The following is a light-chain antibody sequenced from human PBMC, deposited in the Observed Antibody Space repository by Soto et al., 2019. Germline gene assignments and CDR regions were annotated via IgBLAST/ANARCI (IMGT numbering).Light chain of an antibody. CDR3: QQYNSYWT. CDR2: KAS. V-gene: IGKV1-5*03. Sequence: DIQMTQSPSTLSASVGDRVTIPCRPSQGFSSWLAWYQQKPGKAPKLLIYKASSLESGVPSRFSGSGSGTEFTLTISSLQPDDFATYYCQQYNSYWTFGQGTKVEIK. J-gene: IGKJ1*01. CDR1: QGFSSW.